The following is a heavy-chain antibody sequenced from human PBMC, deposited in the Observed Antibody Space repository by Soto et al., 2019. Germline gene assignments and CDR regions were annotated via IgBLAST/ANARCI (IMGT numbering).Heavy chain of an antibody. Sequence: GGSLRLSCAASGFTFSSYAMSWVRQAPGKGLEWVSAISGSGGSTYYADSVKGRFTISRDNSKNTLYLQMNGLRAEDTAVYYCAKAGIVVVPAATDYWGQGTLVTVSS. CDR1: GFTFSSYA. V-gene: IGHV3-23*01. CDR2: ISGSGGST. CDR3: AKAGIVVVPAATDY. D-gene: IGHD2-2*01. J-gene: IGHJ4*02.